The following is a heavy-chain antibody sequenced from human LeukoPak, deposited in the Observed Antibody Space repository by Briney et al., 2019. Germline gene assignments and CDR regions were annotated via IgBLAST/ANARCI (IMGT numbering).Heavy chain of an antibody. CDR1: GFNFISYG. D-gene: IGHD3-22*01. CDR2: ISGSGTRT. CDR3: VRDKYDSNRSPSDI. J-gene: IGHJ3*02. Sequence: GGSLRPSCEVSGFNFISYGMSWVRQAPGKGLEWVSLISGSGTRTNYAGSVKGRFTISRDNSKNTVYLQMDSLGAEDTAVYYCVRDKYDSNRSPSDIWGQGTKVTVSS. V-gene: IGHV3-23*01.